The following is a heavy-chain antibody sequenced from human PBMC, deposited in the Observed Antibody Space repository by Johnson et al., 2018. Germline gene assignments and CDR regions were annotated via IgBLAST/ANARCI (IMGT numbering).Heavy chain of an antibody. D-gene: IGHD3-3*01. CDR3: AKGLRGLAWLANWFDP. CDR1: GFSFDDYA. V-gene: IGHV3-9*01. Sequence: EVQLLETGGGVVQPGRSLRLSCAASGFSFDDYAMHWVRQAPGKGLEWVSGISWNSGSTGYAASVKGRATISRDNAKNSLYLQMNSLRAEDPALYYGAKGLRGLAWLANWFDPWGQGTMVTVSS. J-gene: IGHJ5*02. CDR2: ISWNSGST.